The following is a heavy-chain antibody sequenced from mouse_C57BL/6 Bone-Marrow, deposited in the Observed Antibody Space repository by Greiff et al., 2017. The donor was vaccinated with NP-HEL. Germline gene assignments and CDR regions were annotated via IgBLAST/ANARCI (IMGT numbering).Heavy chain of an antibody. V-gene: IGHV1-69*01. CDR2: IDPSDSYT. Sequence: QVQLQHPGAELVMPGASVKLSCKASGYTFTSYWMHWVKQRPGQGLEWIGEIDPSDSYTNYNQKFKGKSTLTVDKSSSTAYMQLSSLTSEDSAVYYCATDSSGYFAYWGQGTLVTVSA. CDR3: ATDSSGYFAY. J-gene: IGHJ3*01. CDR1: GYTFTSYW. D-gene: IGHD3-2*02.